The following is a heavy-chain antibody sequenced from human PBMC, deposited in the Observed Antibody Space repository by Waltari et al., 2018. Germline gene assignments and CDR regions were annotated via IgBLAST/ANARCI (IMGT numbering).Heavy chain of an antibody. CDR3: ARELEGVIIL. CDR2: IYYSGST. D-gene: IGHD3-10*01. J-gene: IGHJ4*02. V-gene: IGHV4-39*07. CDR1: GGSISSSSYS. Sequence: QLQLQESGPGLVKPSETLSLTCPVSGGSISSSSYSWGWIRQPPGKGLEWIGSIYYSGSTYYNPSLKSRVTISVDTSKNQFSLKLSSVTAADTAVYYCARELEGVIILWGQGTLVTVSS.